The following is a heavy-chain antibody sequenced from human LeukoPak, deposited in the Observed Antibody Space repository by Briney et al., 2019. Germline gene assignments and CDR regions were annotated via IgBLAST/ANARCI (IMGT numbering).Heavy chain of an antibody. CDR1: GYTFTSYY. CDR2: INPSGGST. J-gene: IGHJ5*02. CDR3: ARRIAAAGTTNWFDP. V-gene: IGHV1-46*01. D-gene: IGHD6-13*01. Sequence: ASVKVSCKASGYTFTSYYMHWVRQAPGQGLEWMGIINPSGGSTSYAQKFQGRVTMTRDTSTSTVYMELSSLRSEDTAVYYCARRIAAAGTTNWFDPWGQGTLVTVSS.